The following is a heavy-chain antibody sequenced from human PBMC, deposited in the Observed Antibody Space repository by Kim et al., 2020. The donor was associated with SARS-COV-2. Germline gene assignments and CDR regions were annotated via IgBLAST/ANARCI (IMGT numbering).Heavy chain of an antibody. V-gene: IGHV3-11*06. D-gene: IGHD5-18*01. J-gene: IGHJ4*02. Sequence: ADSVKGRFTISRDNAKNSLYLQMNSLRAEDTAVYYCAREYSSNPRPLDYRGQGTLVTVSS. CDR3: AREYSSNPRPLDY.